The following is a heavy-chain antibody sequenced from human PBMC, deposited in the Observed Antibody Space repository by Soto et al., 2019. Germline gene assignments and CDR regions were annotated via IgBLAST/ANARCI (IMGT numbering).Heavy chain of an antibody. D-gene: IGHD3-3*01. Sequence: ASVKVSCKASGYTFTSYGISWVRQAPGQGLEWMGWISAYNGNTNYAQKLQGRVTITTDTSTSTAYMELRSLRSDDTAVYYCARDQEGYDFWSGYLKINYYYMDVWGKGTTVTVSS. V-gene: IGHV1-18*01. CDR1: GYTFTSYG. CDR2: ISAYNGNT. CDR3: ARDQEGYDFWSGYLKINYYYMDV. J-gene: IGHJ6*03.